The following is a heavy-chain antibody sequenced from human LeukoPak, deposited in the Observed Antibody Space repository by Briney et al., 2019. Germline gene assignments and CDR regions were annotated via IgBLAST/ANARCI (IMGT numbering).Heavy chain of an antibody. D-gene: IGHD4-23*01. Sequence: SVKVSCKASGGTFSSYAISWVRQAPGQGLEWMGGIIPIFGTANYAQKFQGRVTTTTDESTSTAYMELSSLRSEDTAVYYCARGRTGHSADYYYYMDVWGKGTTVTVSS. CDR2: IIPIFGTA. CDR1: GGTFSSYA. J-gene: IGHJ6*03. V-gene: IGHV1-69*05. CDR3: ARGRTGHSADYYYYMDV.